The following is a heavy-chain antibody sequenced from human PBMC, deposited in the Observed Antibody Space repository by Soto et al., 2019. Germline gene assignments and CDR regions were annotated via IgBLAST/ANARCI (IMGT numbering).Heavy chain of an antibody. CDR2: INPNSGGT. Sequence: QVQLVQSGAEVKKPGASVKVSCKASGYTFTGYYMHWVRQAPGQGLEWMGWINPNSGGTNYAQKFQGWVTMTRDTSISTAYMELSRLRSDDTAVYYCARGDRGSEGVFGVVMYYYYYGMDVWGQGTTVTVSS. CDR1: GYTFTGYY. V-gene: IGHV1-2*04. D-gene: IGHD3-3*01. CDR3: ARGDRGSEGVFGVVMYYYYYGMDV. J-gene: IGHJ6*02.